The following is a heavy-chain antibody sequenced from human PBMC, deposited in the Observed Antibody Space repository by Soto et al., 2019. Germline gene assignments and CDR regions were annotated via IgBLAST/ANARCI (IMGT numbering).Heavy chain of an antibody. V-gene: IGHV3-9*01. CDR1: GFTFDDYA. CDR2: ISWNSGSI. CDR3: AKAGYSGYSTYYYYYYMDV. D-gene: IGHD5-12*01. J-gene: IGHJ6*03. Sequence: LRLSCAASGFTFDDYAMHWVRQAPGKGLEWVSGISWNSGSIGYADSVKGRFTISRDNAKNSLYLQMNSLRAEDTALYYCAKAGYSGYSTYYYYYYMDVWGKGTTVTVSS.